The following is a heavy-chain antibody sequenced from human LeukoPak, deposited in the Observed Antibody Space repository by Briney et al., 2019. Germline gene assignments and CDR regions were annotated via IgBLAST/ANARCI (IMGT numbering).Heavy chain of an antibody. CDR3: APSGIVPTGYSSGRHYYYGTDV. Sequence: GGSLRLSCAASGFTFSSYAMHWVRQAPGKGLEWVAVISYDGSNKYYADSVKGRFTISRDNSKNTLYLQMNSLRAEDTAVYYCAPSGIVPTGYSSGRHYYYGTDVWGKGTTVTVSS. CDR1: GFTFSSYA. J-gene: IGHJ6*04. D-gene: IGHD6-19*01. CDR2: ISYDGSNK. V-gene: IGHV3-30*04.